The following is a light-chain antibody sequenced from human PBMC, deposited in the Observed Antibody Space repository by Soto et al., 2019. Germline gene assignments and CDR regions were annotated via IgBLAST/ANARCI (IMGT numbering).Light chain of an antibody. CDR2: GAS. Sequence: EIVVTQSPGTLSLSPGERATLSCRASQSVSSSYSAWYQQKPGQAPRLLIYGASNMATGIPDRFSGSGSGTDFPLTISRLEPEDFAVYYCQQHSSSAWTFGQWTRVEIK. CDR3: QQHSSSAWT. V-gene: IGKV3-20*01. CDR1: QSVSSSY. J-gene: IGKJ1*01.